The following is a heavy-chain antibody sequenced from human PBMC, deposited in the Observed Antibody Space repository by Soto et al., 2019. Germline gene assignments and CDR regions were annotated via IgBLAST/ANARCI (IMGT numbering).Heavy chain of an antibody. J-gene: IGHJ6*02. V-gene: IGHV1-3*01. Sequence: ASVKVSCKASGYTFTSYPIHWVRQAPGQRLEWMGWINAGNGNTKYSQKFQGRVTISRDTSASTAYMELSRLRSDDTAVYYCAREGCSGGSCYSALYYYYGMDVWGQGTTVTVSS. CDR1: GYTFTSYP. CDR3: AREGCSGGSCYSALYYYYGMDV. D-gene: IGHD2-15*01. CDR2: INAGNGNT.